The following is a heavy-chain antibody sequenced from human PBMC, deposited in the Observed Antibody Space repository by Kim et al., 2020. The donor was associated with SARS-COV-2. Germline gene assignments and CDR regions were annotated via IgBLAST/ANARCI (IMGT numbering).Heavy chain of an antibody. V-gene: IGHV4-39*07. J-gene: IGHJ4*02. Sequence: SETLSLTCTVSGGSISSSSYYWGWIRQPPGKGLEWIGSIYYSGSTYYNPSLKSRVTISVDTSKNQFSLKLSSVTAADTAVYYCARDPRIAVAGTGVDYWGQGTLVTVSS. CDR3: ARDPRIAVAGTGVDY. D-gene: IGHD6-19*01. CDR1: GGSISSSSYY. CDR2: IYYSGST.